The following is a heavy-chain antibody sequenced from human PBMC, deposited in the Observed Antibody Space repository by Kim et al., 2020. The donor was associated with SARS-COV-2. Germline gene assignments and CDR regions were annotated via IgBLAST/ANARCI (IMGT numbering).Heavy chain of an antibody. CDR3: VRDGAATSTPFDY. CDR2: ISYSGST. CDR1: GGSIISGGYY. J-gene: IGHJ4*02. V-gene: IGHV4-31*03. Sequence: SETLSLTCTVSGGSIISGGYYWSWIRQHPGKGLEWIGYISYSGSTYYNPSLKSRVTISVDTSKNQFSLNLSSVTAADTAVYYCVRDGAATSTPFDYWGQGTLIIVSS. D-gene: IGHD6-13*01.